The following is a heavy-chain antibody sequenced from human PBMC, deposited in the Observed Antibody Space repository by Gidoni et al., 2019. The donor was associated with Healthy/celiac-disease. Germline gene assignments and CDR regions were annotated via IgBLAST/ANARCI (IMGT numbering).Heavy chain of an antibody. V-gene: IGHV3-30*18. CDR3: AKDAVTMIVGVGFDF. CDR2: ISYDGSNK. CDR1: GFTFRSYA. J-gene: IGHJ4*02. D-gene: IGHD3-22*01. Sequence: QVQLVEFGGGVVQPGRSLRLSCAASGFTFRSYAMHWVRQAPGKGLEWVAVISYDGSNKYYADSVTGRFTISRDNSKNTLYLQMNSLRAEDTAVYYCAKDAVTMIVGVGFDFWGQGTLVTVSS.